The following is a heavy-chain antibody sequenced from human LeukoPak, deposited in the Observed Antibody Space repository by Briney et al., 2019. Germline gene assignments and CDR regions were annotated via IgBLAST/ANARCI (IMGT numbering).Heavy chain of an antibody. D-gene: IGHD2-8*01. V-gene: IGHV3-74*03. CDR1: GFSLSTYW. J-gene: IGHJ3*02. CDR3: ARDRLTNDAFDI. Sequence: PGGSLRLSCAASGFSLSTYWMHWVRQAPGKGLVWVSRVNPDGSDTKYADSVKGRFTISRDNTKNTLYLQMNSLRAEDTAMYYCARDRLTNDAFDIWGQGTMVTVSS. CDR2: VNPDGSDT.